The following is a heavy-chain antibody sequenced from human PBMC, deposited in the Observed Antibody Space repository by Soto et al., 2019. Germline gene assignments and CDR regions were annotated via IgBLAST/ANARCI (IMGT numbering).Heavy chain of an antibody. CDR2: IYHSGNT. V-gene: IGHV4-4*02. CDR3: TRDSRTGCSSTYCDMS. D-gene: IGHD2-2*01. CDR1: GDSISSGAW. J-gene: IGHJ5*02. Sequence: QVQLQESGPGLVKASETLSLTCAVSGDSISSGAWWSWVRQSPGKGLQWIGEIYHSGNTRNNPSLMCRVTMSVDNSHYQFSLNLISATLADTATYYWTRDSRTGCSSTYCDMSWGRGILVTVSS.